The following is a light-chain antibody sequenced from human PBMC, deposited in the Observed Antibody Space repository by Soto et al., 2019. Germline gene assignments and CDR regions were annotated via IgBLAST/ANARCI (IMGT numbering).Light chain of an antibody. Sequence: EIVLTRSPATLSLSPGERATLSCRASQSVSSYLAWYQQKPGQAPRLLIYDASNRATGIPARFSGSGSGTDFTLTISSLEPEDFEVYYCQQRSNWPRTFGQGTKVDIK. CDR3: QQRSNWPRT. CDR1: QSVSSY. CDR2: DAS. V-gene: IGKV3-11*01. J-gene: IGKJ1*01.